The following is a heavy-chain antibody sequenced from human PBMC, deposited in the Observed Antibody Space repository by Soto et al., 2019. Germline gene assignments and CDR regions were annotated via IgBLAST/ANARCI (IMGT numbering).Heavy chain of an antibody. CDR3: ATAGNYRFDN. CDR2: ISSSSSYV. Sequence: GGSLRLSCAASGFTFSSYSMNWVRQAPGEGLEWVSSISSSSSYVYYADSVKGRFTISRDDAKNTLYLQMNILRVEATAVYCCATAGNYRFDNGGLGTLVTVSS. CDR1: GFTFSSYS. V-gene: IGHV3-21*01. D-gene: IGHD1-1*01. J-gene: IGHJ4*02.